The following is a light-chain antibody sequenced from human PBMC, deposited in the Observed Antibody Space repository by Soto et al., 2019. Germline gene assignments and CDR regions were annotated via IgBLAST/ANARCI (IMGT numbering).Light chain of an antibody. CDR3: HQYGYSWT. V-gene: IGKV3-20*01. CDR1: QSVTNSY. J-gene: IGKJ1*01. Sequence: EVVLTQSPGTLSLFPGERATLSCRASQSVTNSYLAWYQQKPGQAPRPLIYGISNRATGIPDRFSGSGSGTDFTLTISRLEPEDFAVYYCHQYGYSWTCGQGTKVEIK. CDR2: GIS.